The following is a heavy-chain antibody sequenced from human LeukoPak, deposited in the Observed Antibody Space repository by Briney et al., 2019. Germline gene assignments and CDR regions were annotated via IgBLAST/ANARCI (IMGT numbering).Heavy chain of an antibody. CDR1: GDSLTELS. CDR2: FDPEDGET. J-gene: IGHJ2*01. V-gene: IGHV1-24*01. D-gene: IGHD2-2*01. CDR3: ATENCSSTSCYYWYFDL. Sequence: ASVKVSCKVSGDSLTELSMHWVRQAPGKGLEWMGGFDPEDGETIYAQKFQGRVTMTEDTSTDTAYMELSSLRSEDTAVYYCATENCSSTSCYYWYFDLWGRGTLVTVSS.